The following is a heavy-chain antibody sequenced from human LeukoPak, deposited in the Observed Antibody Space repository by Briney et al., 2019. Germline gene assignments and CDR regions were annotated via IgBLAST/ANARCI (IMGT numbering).Heavy chain of an antibody. CDR1: GFTVSSNY. J-gene: IGHJ5*02. CDR2: VYYTGST. CDR3: ASRVTAAAGTGWFDP. D-gene: IGHD6-13*01. Sequence: GSLRLSCAASGFTVSSNYMSWVRQAPGKGLEWIGTVYYTGSTSYTPSLKSRVSISVDTSKNQFSLKLSSVTAADTAVYYCASRVTAAAGTGWFDPWGQGTLVTVSS. V-gene: IGHV4-59*05.